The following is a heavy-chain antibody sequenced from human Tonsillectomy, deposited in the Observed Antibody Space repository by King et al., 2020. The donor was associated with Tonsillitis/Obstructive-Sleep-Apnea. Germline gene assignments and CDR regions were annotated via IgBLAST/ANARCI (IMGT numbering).Heavy chain of an antibody. V-gene: IGHV4-59*01. Sequence: QLQESGPGLVKPSETLSLTCTVSGGSIRPYYWSWIRQPPGKGLEGIGYIYYSGGTNYNPSLKSRVTMSVDTSKNQFSLRLNPVTTADTAVYYCARDKGSSSRSGGYDYWGQGSLVTVSS. J-gene: IGHJ4*02. CDR1: GGSIRPYY. CDR2: IYYSGGT. D-gene: IGHD6-13*01. CDR3: ARDKGSSSRSGGYDY.